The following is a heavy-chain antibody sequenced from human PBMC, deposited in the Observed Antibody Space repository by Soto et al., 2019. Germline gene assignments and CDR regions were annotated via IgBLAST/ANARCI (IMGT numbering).Heavy chain of an antibody. CDR2: ISYNGSNK. D-gene: IGHD2-8*02. Sequence: VGSLRLSCAASGFTFTSYGMHWVRQAPGKGLEWVPFISYNGSNKYYADSVKGRFTISRDNAKNTLYLDMTSLRGEDTAVYYCAKIPTYCTGATCHPFYFPLDPWGQGTLVTVSS. J-gene: IGHJ4*03. CDR1: GFTFTSYG. CDR3: AKIPTYCTGATCHPFYFPLDP. V-gene: IGHV3-30*18.